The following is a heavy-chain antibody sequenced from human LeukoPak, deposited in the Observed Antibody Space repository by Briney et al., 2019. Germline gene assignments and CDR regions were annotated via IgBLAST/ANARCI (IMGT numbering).Heavy chain of an antibody. CDR1: GGTFSSYA. V-gene: IGHV1-69*05. D-gene: IGHD2-2*01. J-gene: IGHJ5*02. Sequence: GASVRVSCKASGGTFSSYAISWVRQAPGQGLEWMGGIIPIFGTANYAQKFQGRVTITTDESTSTAYMELSSLRSEDTAVYYCARGWVPAAMNNWFDPWGQGTLVTVSS. CDR3: ARGWVPAAMNNWFDP. CDR2: IIPIFGTA.